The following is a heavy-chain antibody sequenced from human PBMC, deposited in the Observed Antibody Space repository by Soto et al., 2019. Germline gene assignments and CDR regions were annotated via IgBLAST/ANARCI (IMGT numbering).Heavy chain of an antibody. CDR2: INAGNGNT. D-gene: IGHD3-3*01. CDR1: GYTFTSYA. Sequence: GASVKVSCKASGYTFTSYALHWVRQAPGQRLEWMGWINAGNGNTKYSQNFQGRVTITRDTSANTAYIELSSLRSEDTAVYYCARGSPYSSFWSGFYPDYWGLGTLVTVSS. CDR3: ARGSPYSSFWSGFYPDY. J-gene: IGHJ4*02. V-gene: IGHV1-3*01.